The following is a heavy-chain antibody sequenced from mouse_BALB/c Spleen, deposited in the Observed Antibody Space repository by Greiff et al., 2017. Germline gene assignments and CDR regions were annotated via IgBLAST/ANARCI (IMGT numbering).Heavy chain of an antibody. CDR3: AITTVDY. CDR1: GFTFSSFG. Sequence: EVMLVESGGGLVQPGGSRKLSCAASGFTFSSFGMHWVRQAPEKGLEWVAYISSGSSTIYYADTVKGRFTISRDNPKNTLFLQMTSLRSEDTAMYYCAITTVDYWGQGTTLTVSS. V-gene: IGHV5-17*02. J-gene: IGHJ2*01. D-gene: IGHD1-1*01. CDR2: ISSGSSTI.